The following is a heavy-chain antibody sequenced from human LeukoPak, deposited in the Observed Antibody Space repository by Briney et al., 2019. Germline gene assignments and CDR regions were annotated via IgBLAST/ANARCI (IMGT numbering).Heavy chain of an antibody. J-gene: IGHJ6*02. CDR2: ISSSSSYI. V-gene: IGHV3-21*01. D-gene: IGHD3-9*01. CDR3: ARAYDILTGYRYYGMDV. CDR1: GFTFSSYS. Sequence: PGASLRLSCAASGFTFSSYSMNWVRQAPGKGLEWVSSISSSSSYIYYADSVKGRFTISRDNAKNSLYLQMNSLRAEDTAVYYCARAYDILTGYRYYGMDVWGQGTTVTVSS.